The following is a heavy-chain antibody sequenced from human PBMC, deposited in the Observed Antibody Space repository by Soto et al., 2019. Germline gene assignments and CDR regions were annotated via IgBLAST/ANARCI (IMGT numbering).Heavy chain of an antibody. J-gene: IGHJ4*02. CDR3: ARGPPYGSGSYPNY. D-gene: IGHD3-10*01. CDR1: GFSFNSYW. V-gene: IGHV3-7*03. CDR2: INQDGSEK. Sequence: LRLSCAASGFSFNSYWMTWARQVPGRGLEWLAKINQDGSEKNYVDSVRGRFTISRDNAKTSLYLRMDNLRAEDTAVYYCARGPPYGSGSYPNYWGQGTLVTVSS.